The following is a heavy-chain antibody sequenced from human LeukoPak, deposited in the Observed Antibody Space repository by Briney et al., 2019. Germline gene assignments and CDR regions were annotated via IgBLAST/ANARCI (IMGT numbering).Heavy chain of an antibody. CDR1: GDSISSYY. V-gene: IGHV4-59*01. J-gene: IGHJ4*02. Sequence: SETLSLTCTVSGDSISSYYWTWIRQPPGKGLEWIGYIYYSGSTNYNPSLKSRVTISVDTSKNQFSLKLISVTAADTAVYYCARENNYFDYWGQGTLVTVSS. CDR2: IYYSGST. CDR3: ARENNYFDY.